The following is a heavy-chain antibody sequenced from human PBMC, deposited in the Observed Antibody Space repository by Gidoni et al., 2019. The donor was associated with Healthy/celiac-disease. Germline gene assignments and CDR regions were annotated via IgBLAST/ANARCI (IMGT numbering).Heavy chain of an antibody. V-gene: IGHV3-30*01. D-gene: IGHD4-17*01. CDR2: ISYDGSNK. Sequence: QVQLVESGGGVVQPGRSLRLSCAASGFTFSSYAMHWVRQAPGKGLEWVAVISYDGSNKYYADSVKGRFTISRDNAKNTLYLQMNSLRAEDTAVYYCARDFTVTTYYYGMDVWGQGTTVTVSS. CDR1: GFTFSSYA. CDR3: ARDFTVTTYYYGMDV. J-gene: IGHJ6*02.